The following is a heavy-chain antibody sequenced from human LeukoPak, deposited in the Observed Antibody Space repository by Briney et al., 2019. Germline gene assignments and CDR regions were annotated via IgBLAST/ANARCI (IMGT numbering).Heavy chain of an antibody. CDR2: INHSGST. Sequence: SETLSLTCAVYGGSFSGYYWSWIRQPPGKGLEWIGEINHSGSTNYNPSLKSRVTISVDTSKNQFSLKLSSVTAADTAVYYCADSSGYSHPLNYWGQGTLVTVSS. V-gene: IGHV4-34*01. CDR3: ADSSGYSHPLNY. J-gene: IGHJ4*02. D-gene: IGHD3-22*01. CDR1: GGSFSGYY.